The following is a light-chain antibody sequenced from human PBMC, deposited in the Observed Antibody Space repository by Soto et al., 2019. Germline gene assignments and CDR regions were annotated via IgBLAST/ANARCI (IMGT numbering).Light chain of an antibody. CDR3: LQDYNYPRT. CDR1: QGIRDE. V-gene: IGKV1-6*01. Sequence: AIQMTQFPASLSASVGDRVTITCRASQGIRDELAWFQQKPGKAPILLIYGASRLESGVPSRFSGSGSGTDFSLTIYSLRPEDSATCVCLQDYNYPRTFGKGTKLQI. J-gene: IGKJ2*01. CDR2: GAS.